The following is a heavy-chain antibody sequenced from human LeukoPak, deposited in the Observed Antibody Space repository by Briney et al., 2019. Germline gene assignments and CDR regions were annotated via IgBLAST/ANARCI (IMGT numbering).Heavy chain of an antibody. CDR1: GFTFSSYW. Sequence: GGSLRLSCAASGFTFSSYWMHWVRQAPGKGLEWVSGISWNSGSIGYADSVKGRFTISRDNAKNSLYLQMNSLRAEDTALYYCAKDIDSRVGDTAIDNWGQGTLVTVSS. D-gene: IGHD5-18*01. CDR3: AKDIDSRVGDTAIDN. CDR2: ISWNSGSI. J-gene: IGHJ4*02. V-gene: IGHV3-9*01.